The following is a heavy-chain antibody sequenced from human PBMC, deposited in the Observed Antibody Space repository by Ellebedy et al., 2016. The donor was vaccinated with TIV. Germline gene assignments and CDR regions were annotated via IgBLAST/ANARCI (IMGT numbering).Heavy chain of an antibody. CDR2: IWYDGSK. J-gene: IGHJ6*02. Sequence: GGSLRLXXAASGFTFSSYGMHWVRQVPGKGLEWVAVIWYDGSKYYADSVKGRFTISRDNSKNTLYLQMNSLRAEDTAVYYCAREPMVRGVIRRGYAMDVWGQGTTVTVSS. CDR3: AREPMVRGVIRRGYAMDV. D-gene: IGHD3-10*01. V-gene: IGHV3-33*01. CDR1: GFTFSSYG.